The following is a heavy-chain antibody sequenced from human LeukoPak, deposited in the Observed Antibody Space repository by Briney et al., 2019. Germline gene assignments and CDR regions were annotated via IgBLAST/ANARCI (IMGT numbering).Heavy chain of an antibody. CDR3: AKDKELLQWLVRPYYFDY. D-gene: IGHD6-19*01. CDR2: ISGDGGST. J-gene: IGHJ4*02. V-gene: IGHV3-43*02. CDR1: GFSFDDYA. Sequence: GGSLRLSCAASGFSFDDYAMHWVRQAPGKGLEWVSLISGDGGSTYYADSVNGRFTISRDNSKNSLYLQMNSLRTEDTASYYCAKDKELLQWLVRPYYFDYWGQGTLVTVSS.